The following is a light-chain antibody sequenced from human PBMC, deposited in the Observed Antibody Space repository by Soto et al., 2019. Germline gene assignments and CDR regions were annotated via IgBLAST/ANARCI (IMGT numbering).Light chain of an antibody. V-gene: IGKV3-15*01. CDR1: QSVSSSY. Sequence: EIVMTQSPATLSVSPGERATLSCRASQSVSSSYLAWYQQKPGQAPRLLIYGASTRATGIPVRFSGSGSGTEFTLTISSLQSEDFAVYYCQQYNNWPITFGQGTRLEIK. J-gene: IGKJ5*01. CDR2: GAS. CDR3: QQYNNWPIT.